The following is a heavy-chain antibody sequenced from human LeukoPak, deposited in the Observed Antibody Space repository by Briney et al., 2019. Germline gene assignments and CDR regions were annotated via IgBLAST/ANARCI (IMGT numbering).Heavy chain of an antibody. D-gene: IGHD4-17*01. J-gene: IGHJ4*02. CDR3: ARGGVFRGNYGDYRPRGQLDY. CDR1: GFTFSSYW. V-gene: IGHV3-74*01. CDR2: INSDGSST. Sequence: GSLRLSCAASGFTFSSYWMHWVRQAPGKGLVWVSRINSDGSSTDYADSVKGRFTISRDNAKNTLYLQMSSLRAEDTAVYYCARGGVFRGNYGDYRPRGQLDYWGQGTLVTVSS.